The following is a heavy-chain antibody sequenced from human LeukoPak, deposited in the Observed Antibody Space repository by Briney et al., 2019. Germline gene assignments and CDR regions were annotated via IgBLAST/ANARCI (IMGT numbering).Heavy chain of an antibody. D-gene: IGHD6-13*01. V-gene: IGHV1-8*01. J-gene: IGHJ6*03. CDR3: ARILGGSSWYLFYYYMDV. CDR2: MNPNSGNT. CDR1: GYTFTSYD. Sequence: GASVKVSCKASGYTFTSYDINWVRQATGQGLEWMGWMNPNSGNTGYAQQFQGRVTMTRNTSISTAYMELSSLRSEDTAVYYCARILGGSSWYLFYYYMDVWGKGTTVTVSS.